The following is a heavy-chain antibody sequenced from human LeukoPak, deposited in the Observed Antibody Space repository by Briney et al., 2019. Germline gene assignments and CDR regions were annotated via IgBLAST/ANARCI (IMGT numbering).Heavy chain of an antibody. CDR3: ARDGDTDYYDSSGYYRGGYFDY. CDR2: ISGSGGST. Sequence: GGSLRLSCAASGFTFSSYAMSWVRQAPGKGLEWVSAISGSGGSTYYADSVKGRFTIFRDNSKNTLYLQMNSLRAEDTAVYYCARDGDTDYYDSSGYYRGGYFDYWGQGTLVTVSS. J-gene: IGHJ4*02. CDR1: GFTFSSYA. V-gene: IGHV3-23*01. D-gene: IGHD3-22*01.